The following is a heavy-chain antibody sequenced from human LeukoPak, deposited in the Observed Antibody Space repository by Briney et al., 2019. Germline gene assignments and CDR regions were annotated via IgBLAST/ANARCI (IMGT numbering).Heavy chain of an antibody. CDR1: EFTFSSYA. V-gene: IGHV3-7*01. Sequence: GGSLRLSCAASEFTFSSYAMSWVRQAPGKGLEWVANIKQDGSEKYYVDSVKGRFTISRDNAKNSLYLQMNSLRAEDTAVYYCARDLDYGDPHFDYWGQGTLVTVSS. D-gene: IGHD4-17*01. J-gene: IGHJ4*02. CDR3: ARDLDYGDPHFDY. CDR2: IKQDGSEK.